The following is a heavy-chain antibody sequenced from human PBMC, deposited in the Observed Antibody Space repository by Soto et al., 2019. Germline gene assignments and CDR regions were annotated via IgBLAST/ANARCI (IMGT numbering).Heavy chain of an antibody. V-gene: IGHV1-69*19. CDR3: AREVQVHTPAFVY. J-gene: IGHJ4*02. D-gene: IGHD3-10*01. CDR1: GGTFNTYA. Sequence: QVQLVQSGAEMKKPGSSVKVSCQSSGGTFNTYAMNWVRQAPGQGPEWMGDISPIFGAANYAPKLHGRVTITADESTGTSYMQLSSLTSEDTALYVFAREVQVHTPAFVYWGQGTRVTVSS. CDR2: ISPIFGAA.